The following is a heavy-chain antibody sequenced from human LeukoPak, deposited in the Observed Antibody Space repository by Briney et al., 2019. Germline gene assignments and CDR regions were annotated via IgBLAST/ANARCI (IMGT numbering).Heavy chain of an antibody. D-gene: IGHD2-2*01. J-gene: IGHJ4*02. Sequence: GGSLRLTCAASGFSFSTYAMGWVRQAPGKGLEWVAVISYDGRNIHYPDSVKGRFTISRDISTDTLWLQMDSLRTEDTAVYYCAKGPLRGTAAAIDYWGQGTLVTVSS. CDR1: GFSFSTYA. CDR3: AKGPLRGTAAAIDY. CDR2: ISYDGRNI. V-gene: IGHV3-30*18.